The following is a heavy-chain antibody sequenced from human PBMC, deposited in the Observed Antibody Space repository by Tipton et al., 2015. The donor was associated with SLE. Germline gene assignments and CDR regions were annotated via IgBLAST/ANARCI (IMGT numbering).Heavy chain of an antibody. D-gene: IGHD3-16*01. Sequence: GSLRLSCAASGSIFSDHYMDWVRQAPGKGLEWVGRIRSKPKSYTTEYAASVKGRFTISRDDSKNSLYLQMNSLKTEETAVYYCARGTSDRGYYHMDVRGQGTTVTVSS. V-gene: IGHV3-72*01. CDR1: GSIFSDHY. J-gene: IGHJ6*02. CDR2: IRSKPKSYTT. CDR3: ARGTSDRGYYHMDV.